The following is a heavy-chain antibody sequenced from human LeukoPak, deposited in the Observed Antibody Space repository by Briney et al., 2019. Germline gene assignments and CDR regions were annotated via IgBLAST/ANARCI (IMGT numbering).Heavy chain of an antibody. CDR2: IRYDGSNK. CDR3: AKGRIAAAGHHY. J-gene: IGHJ4*02. CDR1: GFTFSSYG. Sequence: GGSLRLSCAASGFTFSSYGMHWVRQAPGKGLEWVAFIRYDGSNKYYADSVKGRFTISRDNSKNTLYLQMNSLRAEDTAVYYCAKGRIAAAGHHYWGQGTLVTVSS. D-gene: IGHD6-13*01. V-gene: IGHV3-30*02.